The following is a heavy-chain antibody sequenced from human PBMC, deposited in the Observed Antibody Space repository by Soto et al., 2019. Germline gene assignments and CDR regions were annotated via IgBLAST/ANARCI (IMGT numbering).Heavy chain of an antibody. Sequence: GGSVKVSCKASGGTFSSYAISCVLQSPLQWLEWMGGIIPIFGTANYAQKFQGRVTITADESTSTACMELSSLRSEDTAVYYCAMKYCSSTSCVGPLWFDPWGQGTLVTVSS. CDR1: GGTFSSYA. CDR3: AMKYCSSTSCVGPLWFDP. D-gene: IGHD2-2*01. V-gene: IGHV1-69*13. J-gene: IGHJ5*02. CDR2: IIPIFGTA.